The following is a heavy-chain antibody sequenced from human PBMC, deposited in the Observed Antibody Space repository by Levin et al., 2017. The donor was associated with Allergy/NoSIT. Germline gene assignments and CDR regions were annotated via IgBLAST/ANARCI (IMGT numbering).Heavy chain of an antibody. Sequence: SCTVSGGSISSSSYYWGWIRQPPGKGLEWIGSLYFSGSTYYNPSLKSRVTISVDTSKNQFSLKLSSVTAADTAVYYCARHSPGYYYYGMDVWGQGTTVTVSS. CDR1: GGSISSSSYY. J-gene: IGHJ6*02. CDR2: LYFSGST. CDR3: ARHSPGYYYYGMDV. V-gene: IGHV4-39*01.